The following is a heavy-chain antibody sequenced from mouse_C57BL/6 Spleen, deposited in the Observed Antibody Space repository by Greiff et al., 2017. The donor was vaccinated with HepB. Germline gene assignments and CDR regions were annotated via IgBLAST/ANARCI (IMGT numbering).Heavy chain of an antibody. V-gene: IGHV1-43*01. CDR2: INPSTGGT. J-gene: IGHJ3*01. CDR3: ARWGYDYAWFAY. CDR1: GYSFTGYY. Sequence: EVQLQQSGPELVKPGASVKISCKASGYSFTGYYMHWVKQSSEKSLEWIGEINPSTGGTSYNQKFKGKATLTVDKSSSTAYMQLKSLTSEDSAVYYCARWGYDYAWFAYWGQGTLVTVSA. D-gene: IGHD2-4*01.